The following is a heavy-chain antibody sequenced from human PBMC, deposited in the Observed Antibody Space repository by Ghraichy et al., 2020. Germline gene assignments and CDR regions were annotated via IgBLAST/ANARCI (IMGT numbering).Heavy chain of an antibody. D-gene: IGHD6-25*01. CDR1: GFTFSSYG. CDR3: ARDPGEQRDYYYGMDV. Sequence: GESLNISCAASGFTFSSYGMHWVRQAPGKGLEWVAVIWYDGSNKYYADSVKGRFTISRDNSKNTLYLQMNSLRAEDTAVYYCARDPGEQRDYYYGMDVWGQGTTVTVSS. J-gene: IGHJ6*02. V-gene: IGHV3-33*01. CDR2: IWYDGSNK.